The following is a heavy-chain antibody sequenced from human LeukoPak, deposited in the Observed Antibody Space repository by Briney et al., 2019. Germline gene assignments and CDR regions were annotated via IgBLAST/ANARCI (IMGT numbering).Heavy chain of an antibody. V-gene: IGHV3-9*01. Sequence: PGRSLRLSCAASGFTFDDYAMYWVRQVPGKGLEWVSGISWNSGSIGYADSVKGRFTISRDNAENSLYLQMNSLRAEDTAVYHCARWVLPGISWGQGTLVTVSS. D-gene: IGHD5-24*01. J-gene: IGHJ5*02. CDR1: GFTFDDYA. CDR3: ARWVLPGIS. CDR2: ISWNSGSI.